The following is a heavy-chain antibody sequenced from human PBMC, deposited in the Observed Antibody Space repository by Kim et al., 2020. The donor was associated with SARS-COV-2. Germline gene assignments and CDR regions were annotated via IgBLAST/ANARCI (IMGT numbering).Heavy chain of an antibody. V-gene: IGHV3-43*01. CDR3: AKDISPRPTATGKFYDYGLDV. D-gene: IGHD2-2*01. CDR2: ITCDGGRT. Sequence: GGSLRLSCAASGFIFDDYTMHWVRQAPGKGLEWVSLITCDGGRTNYADSVKGRFTVSRDNSKNSLYLQMNSLRSEDTAFYYCAKDISPRPTATGKFYDYGLDVWGQGTTVTVSS. J-gene: IGHJ6*02. CDR1: GFIFDDYT.